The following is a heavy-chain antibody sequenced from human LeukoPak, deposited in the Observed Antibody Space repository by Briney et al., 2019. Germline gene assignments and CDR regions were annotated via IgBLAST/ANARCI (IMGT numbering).Heavy chain of an antibody. D-gene: IGHD3-22*01. CDR2: IYSSGDT. J-gene: IGHJ4*02. Sequence: PSETLSLTCSVCGDSLNYYYWSCIRQPAGKGLQWIGRIYSSGDTNNSPSLRSRITMSIDTSKNQFSLKLSSVTAADTAVYYCARGSTYYYDNGASYVLFDYWGQGLLVTVSS. CDR1: GDSLNYYY. V-gene: IGHV4-4*07. CDR3: ARGSTYYYDNGASYVLFDY.